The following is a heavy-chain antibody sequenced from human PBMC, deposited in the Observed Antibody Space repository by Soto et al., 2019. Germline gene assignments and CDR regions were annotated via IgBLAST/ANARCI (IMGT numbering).Heavy chain of an antibody. Sequence: WETLSLTCSVSGGSINSSSYFWGWVRQPPGKGLEWIGSIYYSGSTYYNPSLRSRVTISVDTSKNQFSLKLSSVTAADTAVFYCARHYSSGSRNWFDPWGQGTLVTVSS. V-gene: IGHV4-39*01. CDR2: IYYSGST. CDR1: GGSINSSSYF. D-gene: IGHD6-19*01. CDR3: ARHYSSGSRNWFDP. J-gene: IGHJ5*02.